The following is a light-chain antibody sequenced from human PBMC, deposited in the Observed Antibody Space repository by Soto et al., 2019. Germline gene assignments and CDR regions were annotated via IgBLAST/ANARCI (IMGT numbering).Light chain of an antibody. Sequence: QSALTQPRSVSGSPGHSVTVSCTGTSSDVGGYNYVSWYQQHPGKAPKLMIYDVSKRPSGVPDRFSGSKSGNTASLTISGLQAEDEADYYCCSYAGSYTFYVVFGGGTKLTVL. V-gene: IGLV2-11*01. CDR3: CSYAGSYTFYVV. CDR2: DVS. CDR1: SSDVGGYNY. J-gene: IGLJ2*01.